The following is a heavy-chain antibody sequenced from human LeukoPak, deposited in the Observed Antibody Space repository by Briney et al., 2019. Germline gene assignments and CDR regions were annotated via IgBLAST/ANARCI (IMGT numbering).Heavy chain of an antibody. D-gene: IGHD3-22*01. CDR3: AGTMIVENAFDI. Sequence: SVKVSCKASGGTFSSYAISWVRQAPGQGLEWMGGVIPIFGTANYAQKFQGRVTITADKSTSTAYMELSGLRSEDTAVYYCAGTMIVENAFDIWGQGTMVTVSS. CDR1: GGTFSSYA. V-gene: IGHV1-69*06. J-gene: IGHJ3*02. CDR2: VIPIFGTA.